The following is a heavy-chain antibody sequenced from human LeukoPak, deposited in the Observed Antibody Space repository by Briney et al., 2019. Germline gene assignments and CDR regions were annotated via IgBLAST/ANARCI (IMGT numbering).Heavy chain of an antibody. V-gene: IGHV1-69*04. J-gene: IGHJ4*02. Sequence: SVKVSCKAPGGTFSSYAISWVRQAPGQGLEWMGRIIPILGIANYAQKFQGRVTITADKSTSTAYMELSSLRSEDTAVYYCARELAAAGSYYFDYWGQGTLVTVSS. CDR1: GGTFSSYA. CDR2: IIPILGIA. D-gene: IGHD6-13*01. CDR3: ARELAAAGSYYFDY.